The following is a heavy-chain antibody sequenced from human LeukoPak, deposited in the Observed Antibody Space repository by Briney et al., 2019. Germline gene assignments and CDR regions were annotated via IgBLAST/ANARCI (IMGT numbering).Heavy chain of an antibody. J-gene: IGHJ6*03. Sequence: GGSLRLSCAASGFTFSSYSMNWVRQAPGKGLEWVSYISSSSSTIYYADSVKGRFTISRDNAKNSLYLQMNSLRAEDTAVYYCARETGDLCSSTSCYGWSYYYYYMDVWGKGTTVTVSS. V-gene: IGHV3-48*04. CDR2: ISSSSSTI. CDR1: GFTFSSYS. D-gene: IGHD2-2*01. CDR3: ARETGDLCSSTSCYGWSYYYYYMDV.